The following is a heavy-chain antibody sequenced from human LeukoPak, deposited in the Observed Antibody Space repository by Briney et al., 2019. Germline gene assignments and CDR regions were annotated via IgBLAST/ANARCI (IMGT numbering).Heavy chain of an antibody. CDR2: ITTSAGT. V-gene: IGHV3-23*01. Sequence: GGSLRLSCAASGFTFSGYAMNWVRQAPGKGLHWVSSITTSAGTNYADSVKGRFTISRDNSKNTLYLQMNSLRAEDTAVYYCAKKVAGIYAFDIWGQGTMVTVS. J-gene: IGHJ3*02. CDR1: GFTFSGYA. CDR3: AKKVAGIYAFDI.